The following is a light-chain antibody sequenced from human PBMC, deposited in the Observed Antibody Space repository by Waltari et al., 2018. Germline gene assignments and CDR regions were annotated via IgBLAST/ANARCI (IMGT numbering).Light chain of an antibody. J-gene: IGLJ2*01. CDR1: SSDGDEHRI. Sequence: QSALTQPASVSGSPGQSVTISCTGVSSDGDEHRILSWFRHHPGQAPKLILYDVSNRTSDISNRFSGYKSGNTASLTISRLQADDEADYFCSYYPDTHTPVVFGGGTKLTV. CDR2: DVS. V-gene: IGLV2-14*03. CDR3: SYYPDTHTPVV.